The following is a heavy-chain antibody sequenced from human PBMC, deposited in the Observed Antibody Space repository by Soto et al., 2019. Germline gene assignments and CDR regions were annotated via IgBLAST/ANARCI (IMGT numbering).Heavy chain of an antibody. CDR1: GYTFTSYY. V-gene: IGHV1-46*01. CDR2: INPSGGST. CDR3: ARGYYDSSGYYLWATPDYFDY. J-gene: IGHJ4*02. D-gene: IGHD3-22*01. Sequence: ASVKVSCKASGYTFTSYYMHWVRQAPGQGLEWMGIINPSGGSTSYAQKFQGRVTMTRDTSTSTVYMELSSLRSEDTAVYYCARGYYDSSGYYLWATPDYFDYWGQGTLVTVSS.